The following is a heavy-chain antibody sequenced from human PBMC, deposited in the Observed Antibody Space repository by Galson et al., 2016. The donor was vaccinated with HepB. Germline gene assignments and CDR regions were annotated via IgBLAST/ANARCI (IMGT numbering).Heavy chain of an antibody. CDR3: ARVLGEDFDY. CDR1: GGTFTTYV. D-gene: IGHD3-10*01. CDR2: IIPMFDTA. Sequence: SVKVSCKASGGTFTTYVISWVRQAPGQGLEWMGGIIPMFDTANYAQNFQGRVTITADESTSTAYMELSSLRSEDTAVYYCARVLGEDFDYWGQGTLVTVSS. J-gene: IGHJ4*02. V-gene: IGHV1-69*13.